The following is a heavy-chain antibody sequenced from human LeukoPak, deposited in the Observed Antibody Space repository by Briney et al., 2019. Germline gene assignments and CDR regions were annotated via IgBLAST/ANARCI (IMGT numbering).Heavy chain of an antibody. CDR2: IYYSGST. CDR3: ASCSGSYWSRQNDAFDI. D-gene: IGHD1-26*01. CDR1: GGSISSGGYY. V-gene: IGHV4-31*03. J-gene: IGHJ3*02. Sequence: SQTLSLTCTVSGGSISSGGYYWSWIRQHPGKGLEWIGYIYYSGSTYYNPSLKSRVTISVDTSKNQFSLKLSSVTAADTAVYYCASCSGSYWSRQNDAFDIWGQGTMVTVSS.